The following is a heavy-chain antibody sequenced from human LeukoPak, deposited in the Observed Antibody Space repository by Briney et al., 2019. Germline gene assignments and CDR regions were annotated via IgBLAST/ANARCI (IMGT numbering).Heavy chain of an antibody. V-gene: IGHV4-4*07. D-gene: IGHD3-10*01. CDR2: IYTSGST. J-gene: IGHJ6*03. CDR3: ARAQYDYGSGSYYYYYYMDV. Sequence: SETLSLTCTVSGGSISSYYWSWIRQPAGKGLEWIGRIYTSGSTNYNPSLKSRVTMSVDTSKNQFSLKLSSVTAAVTAVYYCARAQYDYGSGSYYYYYYMDVWGKGTTVTVSS. CDR1: GGSISSYY.